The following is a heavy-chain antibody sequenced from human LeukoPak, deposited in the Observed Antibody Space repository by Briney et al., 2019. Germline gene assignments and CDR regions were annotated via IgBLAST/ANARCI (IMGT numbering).Heavy chain of an antibody. Sequence: PGGSLRLSCAASGFTFSSYWMSWVRQAPGKGLEWVAFIRYDGSNKYYADSVKGRFTISRDNSKNTLYLQMNSLRAEDTAVYYCAKDPRTYYYDSSGYLDYWGQGTLVTVSS. CDR3: AKDPRTYYYDSSGYLDY. CDR2: IRYDGSNK. CDR1: GFTFSSYW. V-gene: IGHV3-30*02. J-gene: IGHJ4*02. D-gene: IGHD3-22*01.